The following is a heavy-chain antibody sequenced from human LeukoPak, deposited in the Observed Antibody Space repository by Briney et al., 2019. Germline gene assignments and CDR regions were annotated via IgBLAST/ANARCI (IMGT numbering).Heavy chain of an antibody. D-gene: IGHD3-9*01. Sequence: GASVKVSCKASGYTFTSYGISWVRQAPGQGLEWMGWISAYNGNTNYAQKLQGKVTMTTDTSTTTANMELRSLRSDATAVYYCPRDRKGVYDILTGYYFNWFEPWGQGTLVTVSS. CDR3: PRDRKGVYDILTGYYFNWFEP. CDR1: GYTFTSYG. V-gene: IGHV1-18*01. CDR2: ISAYNGNT. J-gene: IGHJ5*02.